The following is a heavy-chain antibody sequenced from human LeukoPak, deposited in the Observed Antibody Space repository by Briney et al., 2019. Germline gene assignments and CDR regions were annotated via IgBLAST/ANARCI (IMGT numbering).Heavy chain of an antibody. Sequence: GGSLRLSCAASGCTFSNSWMSWVGQAPGKGLEGVAGIRPGGSEDNYMDSVKGRFTISRDNTDNSLYLQMNSLRAEDTAVYHCAKLMGTVTTYDYWGQGTLVTVSS. CDR3: AKLMGTVTTYDY. J-gene: IGHJ4*02. D-gene: IGHD1-7*01. CDR1: GCTFSNSW. V-gene: IGHV3-7*01. CDR2: IRPGGSED.